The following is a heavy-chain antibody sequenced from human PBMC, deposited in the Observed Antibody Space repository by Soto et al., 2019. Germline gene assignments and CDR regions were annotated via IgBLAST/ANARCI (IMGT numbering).Heavy chain of an antibody. D-gene: IGHD6-13*01. CDR1: GFTFSNAW. CDR2: IKSKTDGGTT. Sequence: EVQLVESGGGLVKPGGSLRLSCAASGFTFSNAWMSWVRQAPGKGMEWVGRIKSKTDGGTTDYAAPVQGRFTISRDDSKNTLYMQMNSLKTEDTAVYYCTTLIAADYYYYYCMDVWGKGTTVTVSS. V-gene: IGHV3-15*01. J-gene: IGHJ6*03. CDR3: TTLIAADYYYYYCMDV.